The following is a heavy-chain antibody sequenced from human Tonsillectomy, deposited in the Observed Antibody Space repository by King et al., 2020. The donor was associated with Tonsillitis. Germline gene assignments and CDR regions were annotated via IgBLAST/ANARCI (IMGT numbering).Heavy chain of an antibody. Sequence: PLQESGPGLVKPSQTLSLTCTVSGGSVSGGSYYWSWIRQPAGKGLEWVGRIYTRGTTNYNPSLKSRVTMSVDTSKNQFSLKLTSVPAADTAVYYCARGAIAAPIDSWGQGTLVTVSS. J-gene: IGHJ4*02. V-gene: IGHV4-61*02. CDR3: ARGAIAAPIDS. CDR2: IYTRGTT. D-gene: IGHD6-13*01. CDR1: GGSVSGGSYY.